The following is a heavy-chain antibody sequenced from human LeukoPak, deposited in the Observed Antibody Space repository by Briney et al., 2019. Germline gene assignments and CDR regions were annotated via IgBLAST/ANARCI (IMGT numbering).Heavy chain of an antibody. Sequence: GGSLRLSCAASGFTFSSYAMGWVRQVPGKGLEWVSAINDSGDSTDYADSVKGRFTISRDNSKNALYLQMHSLRAEDSALYYCAKNNKWELSYFDYWGQGALVTVSS. D-gene: IGHD1-26*01. V-gene: IGHV3-23*01. J-gene: IGHJ4*02. CDR2: INDSGDST. CDR3: AKNNKWELSYFDY. CDR1: GFTFSSYA.